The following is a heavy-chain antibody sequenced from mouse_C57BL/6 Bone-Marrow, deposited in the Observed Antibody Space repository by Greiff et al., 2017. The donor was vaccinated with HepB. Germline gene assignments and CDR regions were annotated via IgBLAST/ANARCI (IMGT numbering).Heavy chain of an antibody. V-gene: IGHV5-15*01. D-gene: IGHD4-1*01. CDR1: GFTFSDYG. CDR3: ARLTGTRGYFDV. CDR2: ISNLAYSI. J-gene: IGHJ1*03. Sequence: EVKLMESGGGLVQPGGSLKLSCAASGFTFSDYGMAWVRQAPRKGPEWVAFISNLAYSIYYADTVTGRFTISRENAKNTLYLEMSSLRSEDTAMYYCARLTGTRGYFDVWGTGTTVTVSS.